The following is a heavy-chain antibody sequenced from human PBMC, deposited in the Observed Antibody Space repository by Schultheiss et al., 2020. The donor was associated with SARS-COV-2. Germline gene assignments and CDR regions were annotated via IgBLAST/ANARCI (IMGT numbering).Heavy chain of an antibody. CDR2: ISGGGRDT. CDR3: VKDRGGTWSFDF. J-gene: IGHJ4*01. D-gene: IGHD6-13*01. Sequence: GESLKISCAASGFTFNRHSMHWVRQAPGSGLEWVATISGGGRDTTLADSVKGRFTISRDNSKNTLYLQMSSLRTEDTAVYFCVKDRGGTWSFDFWGHGTLVTVSS. CDR1: GFTFNRHS. V-gene: IGHV3-30*18.